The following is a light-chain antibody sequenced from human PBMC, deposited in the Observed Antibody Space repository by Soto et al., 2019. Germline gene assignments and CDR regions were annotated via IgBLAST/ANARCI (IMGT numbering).Light chain of an antibody. J-gene: IGLJ3*02. CDR2: EVS. CDR1: SSDVGGYNY. CDR3: RSYAGRASWV. Sequence: QSALTQPPSATGSLGQAVTISCTGTSSDVGGYNYVAWYQQHPGRAPKFLIYEVSERPSGIPDRFSGSTSGNTASLTVSGPQAEYGGFYSCRSYAGRASWVFGGGTQLTVL. V-gene: IGLV2-8*01.